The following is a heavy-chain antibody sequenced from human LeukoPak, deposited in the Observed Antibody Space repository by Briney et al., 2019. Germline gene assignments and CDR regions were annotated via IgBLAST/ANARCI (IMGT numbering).Heavy chain of an antibody. J-gene: IGHJ4*02. D-gene: IGHD6-19*01. CDR3: ARARESVAGDY. V-gene: IGHV3-48*04. CDR1: GFTFDTYS. CDR2: ISSSSSIK. Sequence: GGSLRLSCAASGFTFDTYSMNWVRQAPGKGLEWISYISSSSSIKYYADSVKGRFTISRDNAKSSLYLQLNSLRAEDTAMYYCARARESVAGDYWGQGTLVTVSS.